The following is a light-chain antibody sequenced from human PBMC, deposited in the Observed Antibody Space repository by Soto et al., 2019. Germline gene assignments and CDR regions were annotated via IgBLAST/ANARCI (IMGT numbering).Light chain of an antibody. Sequence: IVMTQSPATLSVSPGERATLSCRASQGVSNYLAWYQQKPGQAPRLLIYGASTRATDIPARFSGSGSGTEFTLTISSLQSEDFAVYYCQQYNNWPPYTFGQGTKLEIK. CDR1: QGVSNY. CDR2: GAS. CDR3: QQYNNWPPYT. V-gene: IGKV3-15*01. J-gene: IGKJ2*01.